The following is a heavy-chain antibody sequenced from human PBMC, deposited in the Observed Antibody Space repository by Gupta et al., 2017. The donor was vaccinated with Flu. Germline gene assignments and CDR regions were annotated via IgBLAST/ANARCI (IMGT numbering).Heavy chain of an antibody. D-gene: IGHD3-3*01. V-gene: IGHV3-23*01. J-gene: IGHJ6*02. CDR2: IRCSGCST. CDR3: AKGGPPPPRFLEWLSNSDYYYGMDV. Sequence: EVQLLESGGGLVQPGGSLRLSCAASGFTFSRYAMRWVRQAPGKGLEWVSAIRCSGCSTYYADSVKGRFTISRDNSKNTLYLQMNSLRAEDTAVYYCAKGGPPPPRFLEWLSNSDYYYGMDVWGQGTTVTVSS. CDR1: GFTFSRYA.